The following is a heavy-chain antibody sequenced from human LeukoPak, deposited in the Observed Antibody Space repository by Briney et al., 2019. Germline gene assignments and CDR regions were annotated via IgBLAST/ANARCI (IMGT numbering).Heavy chain of an antibody. CDR3: AGDRLTPSDKSETN. CDR1: GFTFSSYS. CDR2: INSRSSYI. D-gene: IGHD1/OR15-1a*01. V-gene: IGHV3-21*01. Sequence: GGSLRLSCAVSGFTFSSYSMNWVRQAPGKGLEWISSINSRSSYIYYADSVTGRFTISRDNAKNLLYLQMNSLRAEDTAVYYCAGDRLTPSDKSETNWGQGTLVTVSS. J-gene: IGHJ4*02.